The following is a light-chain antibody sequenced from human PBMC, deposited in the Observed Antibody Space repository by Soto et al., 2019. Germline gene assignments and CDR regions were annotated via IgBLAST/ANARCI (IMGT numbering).Light chain of an antibody. CDR2: GAS. CDR1: EDIRTS. J-gene: IGKJ3*01. V-gene: IGKV1-33*01. CDR3: QQYNSLPPFT. Sequence: DIQMTQSPSSLSASVGARVSITCQASEDIRTSLSWFQHKPGRAPKLLIYGASYLETGVPSRFRGSGSGTDFTLTISSLQPEDIATYYCQQYNSLPPFTFGPGTIVDVK.